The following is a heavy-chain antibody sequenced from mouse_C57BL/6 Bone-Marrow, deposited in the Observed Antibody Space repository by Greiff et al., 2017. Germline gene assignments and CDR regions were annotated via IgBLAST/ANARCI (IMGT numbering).Heavy chain of an antibody. Sequence: VQLQQSGAELVRPGASVQLSCTASGFNIKDDYMHLVKQRPEQGLEWIGWIDPENGDTAYASKFQGKATITADTSSNTAYLQLSSLTSQDTAVYYCTTDYGSSYPAWFAYWGQGTLVTVSA. D-gene: IGHD1-1*01. CDR1: GFNIKDDY. CDR2: IDPENGDT. CDR3: TTDYGSSYPAWFAY. J-gene: IGHJ3*01. V-gene: IGHV14-4*01.